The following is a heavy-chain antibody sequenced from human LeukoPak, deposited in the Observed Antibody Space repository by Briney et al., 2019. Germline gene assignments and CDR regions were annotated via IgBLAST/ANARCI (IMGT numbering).Heavy chain of an antibody. V-gene: IGHV3-23*01. CDR2: ISGSGGST. J-gene: IGHJ5*02. CDR1: GFTFSSYA. D-gene: IGHD3-9*01. Sequence: GGSLRLSCAASGFTFSSYAMGWVRQAPGKGLEWVSAISGSGGSTYYADSVKGRFTISRDNSKNTLYLQMNSLRAEDTAVYYCAKEVLRYFDWLNWFDPWGQGTLVTVSS. CDR3: AKEVLRYFDWLNWFDP.